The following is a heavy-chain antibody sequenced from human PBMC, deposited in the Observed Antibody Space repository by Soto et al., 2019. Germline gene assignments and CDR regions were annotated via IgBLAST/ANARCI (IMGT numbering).Heavy chain of an antibody. CDR2: IFWDDDT. Sequence: QITLKEAGPTLVTPTQTLTLTCTFTGFSLSTSGVGVGWIRQPPGKALESLALIFWDDDTRYSPSLKSRLTITKDTSKNQVFFTMTNMDPVDPATYYCARQYRSGWYYRYWGQRTLVTVSS. D-gene: IGHD6-19*01. CDR3: ARQYRSGWYYRY. J-gene: IGHJ4*02. V-gene: IGHV2-5*02. CDR1: GFSLSTSGVG.